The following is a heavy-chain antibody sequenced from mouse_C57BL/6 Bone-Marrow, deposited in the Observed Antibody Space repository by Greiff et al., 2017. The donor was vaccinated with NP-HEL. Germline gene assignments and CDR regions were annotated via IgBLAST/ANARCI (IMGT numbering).Heavy chain of an antibody. CDR3: ARVDGYYGSFDY. Sequence: VQLQESGAELARPGASVKLSCKASGYTFTSYGISWVKQRTGQGLEWIGEIYPRSGNTYYNEKFKGKATLTADKSSSTAYMELRSLTSEDSAVYFCARVDGYYGSFDYWGQGTTLTVSS. CDR1: GYTFTSYG. CDR2: IYPRSGNT. D-gene: IGHD2-3*01. J-gene: IGHJ2*01. V-gene: IGHV1-81*01.